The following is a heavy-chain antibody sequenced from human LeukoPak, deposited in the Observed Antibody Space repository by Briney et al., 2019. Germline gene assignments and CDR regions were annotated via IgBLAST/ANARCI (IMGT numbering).Heavy chain of an antibody. D-gene: IGHD6-13*01. CDR3: ARIGAGSSRDC. CDR2: IVGSSST. V-gene: IGHV3-69-1*01. J-gene: IGHJ4*02. Sequence: PGGSLRLSRAVSGFNFPYFALTWVRQAPGKGLEWVSSIVGSSSTYYADSLKGRFAISRDNAKNSLYLQMNSLRAEDTAVYYCARIGAGSSRDCWGQGTLVTVSS. CDR1: GFNFPYFA.